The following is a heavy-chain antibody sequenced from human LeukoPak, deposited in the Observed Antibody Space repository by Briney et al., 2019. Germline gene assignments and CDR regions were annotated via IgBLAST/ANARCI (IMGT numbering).Heavy chain of an antibody. J-gene: IGHJ4*02. D-gene: IGHD5-18*01. CDR3: ARRGYTYGYPDY. V-gene: IGHV1-46*01. CDR1: GYTFTSYY. Sequence: ASVTVSCKASGYTFTSYYMHWVRQAPGQGLEWMGIVNPSDGSTSYAQKFQGRVTMTRDTSTSIVYMELSSLRSEDTAVYYCARRGYTYGYPDYWGQGTLVTVSS. CDR2: VNPSDGST.